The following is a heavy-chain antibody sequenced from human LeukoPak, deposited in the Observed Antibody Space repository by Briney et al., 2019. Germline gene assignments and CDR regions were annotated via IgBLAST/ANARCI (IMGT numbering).Heavy chain of an antibody. CDR1: GFTFSSYS. J-gene: IGHJ4*02. V-gene: IGHV3-21*01. Sequence: GGSLRLSCAASGFTFSSYSMNWVRQAPGKGLEWVSSISSSSSYIYYADSVKGRFTISRDNAKNSLYLQMNSLRAEDTAVYHCARDLGEYQLLSVYWGQGTLVTVSS. CDR2: ISSSSSYI. D-gene: IGHD2-2*01. CDR3: ARDLGEYQLLSVY.